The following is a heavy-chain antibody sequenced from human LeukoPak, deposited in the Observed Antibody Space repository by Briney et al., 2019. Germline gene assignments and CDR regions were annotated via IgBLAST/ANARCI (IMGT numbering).Heavy chain of an antibody. CDR3: VRGDAFSGDH. V-gene: IGHV3-7*04. J-gene: IGHJ4*02. CDR1: GFSFTNFW. CDR2: IHPEGNEK. Sequence: GGSLRLSCGVSGFSFTNFWMSWVRQAPGRGLEWVANIHPEGNEKYHVESVKGRFTISRDNTKNLLFLQMNGLRVEDTAVYYCVRGDAFSGDHWGQGTLVTVSS.